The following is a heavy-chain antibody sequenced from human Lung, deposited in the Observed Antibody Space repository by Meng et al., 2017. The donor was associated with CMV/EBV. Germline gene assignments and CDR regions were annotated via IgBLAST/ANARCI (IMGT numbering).Heavy chain of an antibody. CDR3: ARSHKASCGGNCNIYFFDF. CDR2: IYPSDSDA. V-gene: IGHV5-51*01. CDR1: FTSDW. J-gene: IGHJ4*01. D-gene: IGHD2-21*01. Sequence: FTSDWIGWVRQMPGKGLEWMGVIYPSDSDAKYSPSFEGQVTISVDKSISTAYLQWSSLKASDTAMYYCARSHKASCGGNCNIYFFDFWGQGTLVTVSS.